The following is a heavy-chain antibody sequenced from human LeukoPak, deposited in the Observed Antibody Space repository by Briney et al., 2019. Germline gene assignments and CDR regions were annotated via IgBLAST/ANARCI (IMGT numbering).Heavy chain of an antibody. V-gene: IGHV4-59*12. Sequence: SETLSLTCTVSGGSISNYYWSWIRQPPGKELEWIAYIYYSGSAHYNPSLKSRVTISVDRSKNQFSLKVSSVTAADTAVYYCARRGSGSYVDYWGQGTLVTVSS. CDR1: GGSISNYY. CDR3: ARRGSGSYVDY. CDR2: IYYSGSA. J-gene: IGHJ4*02. D-gene: IGHD3-10*01.